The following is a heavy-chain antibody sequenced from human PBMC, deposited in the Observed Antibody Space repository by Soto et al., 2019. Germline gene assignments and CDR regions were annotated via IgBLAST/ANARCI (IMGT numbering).Heavy chain of an antibody. Sequence: GGSLRLSCEASGFTFSSYSFNWVRQAPGQGLEWVSFISSGGYTIYHADSLEGRFSISRDDAKNSVYLQMSGLRMDDTAVYYCVSSRRKWFGVVPPSDVWGRGTLVTVSS. V-gene: IGHV3-48*01. D-gene: IGHD3-3*01. CDR3: VSSRRKWFGVVPPSDV. CDR2: ISSGGYTI. J-gene: IGHJ4*02. CDR1: GFTFSSYS.